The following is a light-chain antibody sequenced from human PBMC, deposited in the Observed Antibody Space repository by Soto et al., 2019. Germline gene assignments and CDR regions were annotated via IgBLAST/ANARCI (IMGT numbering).Light chain of an antibody. V-gene: IGKV3-15*01. J-gene: IGKJ4*01. Sequence: EIVMTQSPATLSVSPGERATLSCRASQSVSSNLAWYQQKPGQAPRLLIYGASTRATGIPARFSGSASGTEFTLTISSLQSEDFAVYYCQQYNKWPPLTFGGGTKVEIK. CDR3: QQYNKWPPLT. CDR2: GAS. CDR1: QSVSSN.